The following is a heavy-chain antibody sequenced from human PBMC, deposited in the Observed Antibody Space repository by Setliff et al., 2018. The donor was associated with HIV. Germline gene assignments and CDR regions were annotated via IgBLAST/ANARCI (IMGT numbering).Heavy chain of an antibody. CDR2: ISYDGINK. Sequence: GGSLRLSCAVSGFIFNGYDMHWVRQAPGKGLEWVAVISYDGINKYYADSVKGRFTISRDNSKNTLYLQMNSLRAEDTAVYYCAKDPEYSSSYYFFYMDVWGKGTTVTVSS. CDR3: AKDPEYSSSYYFFYMDV. D-gene: IGHD6-6*01. J-gene: IGHJ6*03. V-gene: IGHV3-30*18. CDR1: GFIFNGYD.